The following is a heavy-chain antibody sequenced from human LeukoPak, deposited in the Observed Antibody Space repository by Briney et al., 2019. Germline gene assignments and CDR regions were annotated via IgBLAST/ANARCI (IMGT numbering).Heavy chain of an antibody. Sequence: GASVKVSCKASGYTFRQYSISWVRQAPGKGLEWMGWVSPSHTTRVYAQEFQGRVTMTADTNTNTVSMELRSLRSDDTAVYFCARDYILPLETDNGDGFAIWGQGTVVTVS. CDR1: GYTFRQYS. CDR3: ARDYILPLETDNGDGFAI. V-gene: IGHV1-18*01. J-gene: IGHJ3*02. D-gene: IGHD3-3*02. CDR2: VSPSHTTR.